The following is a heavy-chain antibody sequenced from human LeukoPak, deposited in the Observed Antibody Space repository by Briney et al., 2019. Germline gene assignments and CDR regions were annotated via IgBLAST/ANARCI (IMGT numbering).Heavy chain of an antibody. CDR2: ISSSSSYI. J-gene: IGHJ5*02. CDR1: GFTFSSYS. V-gene: IGHV3-21*01. D-gene: IGHD2-2*01. CDR3: ARGGYCSSTSCYEEWTWFDP. Sequence: SGGSLRLSCAASGFTFSSYSMNWVRQAPGKGLEWVSSISSSSSYIYYADSVKGRFTISRDNAKNSLYLQMNSLRAEDTAVYYCARGGYCSSTSCYEEWTWFDPWGQGTLVTVSS.